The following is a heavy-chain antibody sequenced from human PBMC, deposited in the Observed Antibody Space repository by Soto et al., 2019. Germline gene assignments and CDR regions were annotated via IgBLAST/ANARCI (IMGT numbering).Heavy chain of an antibody. CDR1: GFTFSSYA. V-gene: IGHV3-23*01. D-gene: IGHD2-2*01. Sequence: GGSLRLSCAASGFTFSSYAMSWVRQAPGKGLEWVSAISGSGGSTYYADSVKGRFTISRDNSKNTLYLQMNSLRAEDTAVYYCAKALPGYCISSSCYAPFDYWGQGTLVTVSS. J-gene: IGHJ4*02. CDR3: AKALPGYCISSSCYAPFDY. CDR2: ISGSGGST.